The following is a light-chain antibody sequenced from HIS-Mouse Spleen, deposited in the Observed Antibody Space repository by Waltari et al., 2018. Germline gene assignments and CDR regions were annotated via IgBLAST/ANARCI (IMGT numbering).Light chain of an antibody. CDR2: DAS. V-gene: IGKV1-13*02. J-gene: IGKJ4*01. CDR3: QQFNRYPRS. CDR1: QGISSV. Sequence: AIPLTHSPSSLSASVGARVTITCRASQGISSVLAWYQQKPGKAPKLLIYDASSLESGVPSRFTCSGSGTDFTLTISGMQAEDLATDYCQQFNRYPRSVGAGTTVEIK.